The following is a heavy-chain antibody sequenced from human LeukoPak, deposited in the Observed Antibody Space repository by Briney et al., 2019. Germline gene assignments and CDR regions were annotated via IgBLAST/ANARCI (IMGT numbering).Heavy chain of an antibody. Sequence: PGGSLRLSCAASGFTFSSYAMSWVRQAPGKGLEWVSAISGSGGSTYYADSVKGRFTISRDNSKNTLYLQMNSPRAEDTAVYYCAKSFMVRGVIIARYYFDYWGQGTLVTVSS. D-gene: IGHD3-10*01. CDR3: AKSFMVRGVIIARYYFDY. V-gene: IGHV3-23*01. J-gene: IGHJ4*02. CDR1: GFTFSSYA. CDR2: ISGSGGST.